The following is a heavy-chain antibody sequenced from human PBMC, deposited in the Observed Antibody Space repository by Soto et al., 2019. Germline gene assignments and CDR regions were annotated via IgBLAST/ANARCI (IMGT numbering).Heavy chain of an antibody. V-gene: IGHV4-34*01. D-gene: IGHD3-9*01. CDR2: INHSGST. J-gene: IGHJ4*02. Sequence: SETLSLTCAVYGGSFSGYYWSWIRQPPGKGLEWIGEINHSGSTNYNPSLKSRVTISVDTSKNQFSLKLSSVTAADTAVYYCARRSDYDILPSYYNSGVLFDYWGQGTLVTVSS. CDR3: ARRSDYDILPSYYNSGVLFDY. CDR1: GGSFSGYY.